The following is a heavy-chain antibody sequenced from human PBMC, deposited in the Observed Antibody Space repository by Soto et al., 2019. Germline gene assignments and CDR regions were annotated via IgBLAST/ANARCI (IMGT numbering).Heavy chain of an antibody. V-gene: IGHV2-5*02. CDR2: IYWDDDK. CDR3: SHLTTGGFFFDS. J-gene: IGHJ4*02. Sequence: ITLKESGPTLVKPTQTLTLTCTFSGFSLRNSGVGVGWIRQPPGKALQWLALIYWDDDKRYSPSLKSRLTITKDTSKNQVVLTIPNMDSVDTATYFSSHLTTGGFFFDSWGQGTLVTVSS. CDR1: GFSLRNSGVG. D-gene: IGHD4-17*01.